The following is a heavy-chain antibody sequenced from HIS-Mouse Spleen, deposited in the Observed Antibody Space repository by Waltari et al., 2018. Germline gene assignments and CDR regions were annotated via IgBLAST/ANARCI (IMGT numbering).Heavy chain of an antibody. Sequence: QLQLQESGPGLVKPSETLSLTCTVSVGSISSSSYYWVWIRQPHGQGLEWIGSIYYSGSTYYNPSLKSRVTISVDTSKNQFSLKLSSVTAADTAVYYCAREIPYSSSWYDWYFDLWGRGTLVTVSS. CDR2: IYYSGST. V-gene: IGHV4-39*07. J-gene: IGHJ2*01. CDR3: AREIPYSSSWYDWYFDL. CDR1: VGSISSSSYY. D-gene: IGHD6-13*01.